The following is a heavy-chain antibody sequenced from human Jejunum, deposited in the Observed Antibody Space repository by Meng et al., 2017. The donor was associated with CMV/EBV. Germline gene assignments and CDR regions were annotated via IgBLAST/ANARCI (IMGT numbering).Heavy chain of an antibody. CDR3: AHRREHSGSWGWGDFDY. D-gene: IGHD3-10*01. CDR2: IYWDNDK. J-gene: IGHJ4*02. V-gene: IGHV2-5*02. Sequence: QISLKEYGPTLVKPTQTVALTFTSPGLSLSTGGVGVGWSRQPPGKALEYLALIYWDNDKFYSPSLKSRLTIAKDTPKNQVVLTMTNMDPVDTATYYCAHRREHSGSWGWGDFDYWGQGTLVTVSS. CDR1: GLSLSTGGVG.